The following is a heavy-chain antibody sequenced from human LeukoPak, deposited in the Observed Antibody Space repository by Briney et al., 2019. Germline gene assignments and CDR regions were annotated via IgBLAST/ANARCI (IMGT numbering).Heavy chain of an antibody. Sequence: ASVKVSCKVSGYTLTELSMHWVRQAPGKALEGMGGFDPEDGETIYAQKFQGRVTMTEDTSTGTAYMELSTLRSEATAVDYCATECGYSAYYSCEDYWGQGTLVTVS. D-gene: IGHD5-12*01. J-gene: IGHJ4*02. CDR1: GYTLTELS. CDR3: ATECGYSAYYSCEDY. V-gene: IGHV1-24*01. CDR2: FDPEDGET.